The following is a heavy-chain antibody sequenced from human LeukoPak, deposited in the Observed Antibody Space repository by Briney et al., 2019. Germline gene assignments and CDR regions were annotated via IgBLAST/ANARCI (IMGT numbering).Heavy chain of an antibody. CDR1: GGSISIYY. CDR2: IHDSVNT. CDR3: ARGRITIFGVVTPHFDY. Sequence: PSGTLSLTCTVSGGSISIYYWTWIRQSPGTGLEWIGYIHDSVNTDYNPSLKSRVTISVDTSNKQFSLKLNSVTAADTAVYYCARGRITIFGVVTPHFDYWGQGTLVTVSS. J-gene: IGHJ4*02. D-gene: IGHD3-3*01. V-gene: IGHV4-59*01.